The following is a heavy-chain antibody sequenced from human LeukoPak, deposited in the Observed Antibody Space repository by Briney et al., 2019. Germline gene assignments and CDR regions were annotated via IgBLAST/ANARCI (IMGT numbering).Heavy chain of an antibody. CDR3: ARGKAAVSGDTFDI. Sequence: GRSLRLSCAASGFTFSHYAMHWVRQAPGKGLEWVSIIYSGGSTYYADSVKGRFTISRDNSKNTLYLQMNSLRAEDTAVYYCARGKAAVSGDTFDIWGQGTMVTVSS. V-gene: IGHV3-66*01. CDR1: GFTFSHYA. D-gene: IGHD6-19*01. J-gene: IGHJ3*02. CDR2: IYSGGST.